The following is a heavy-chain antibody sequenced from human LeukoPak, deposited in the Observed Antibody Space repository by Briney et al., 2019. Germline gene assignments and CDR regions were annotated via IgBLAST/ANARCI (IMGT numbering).Heavy chain of an antibody. CDR1: GFTFSSYA. V-gene: IGHV3-23*01. D-gene: IGHD3-16*02. Sequence: GGSLRLSCAASGFTFSSYAMSWVRQAPGKGLEWVSAISGSGGSTYYADSVKGRFTISRDNSKNTLYLQMNSLRAEDTAVYYCANYYVWGSYRSYYFDYWGQGTLVTISS. CDR2: ISGSGGST. CDR3: ANYYVWGSYRSYYFDY. J-gene: IGHJ4*02.